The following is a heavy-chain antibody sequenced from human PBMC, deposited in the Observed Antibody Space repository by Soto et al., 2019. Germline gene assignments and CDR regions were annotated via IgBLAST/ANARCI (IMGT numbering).Heavy chain of an antibody. J-gene: IGHJ4*02. D-gene: IGHD3-3*01. CDR2: IKSKTDGGTT. V-gene: IGHV3-15*07. Sequence: GGSLRLSCAASGFTFSNAWMNWVRQAPGKGLEWVGRIKSKTDGGTTDYAAPVKGRFTISRDDSKNTLYLQMNSLKTEDTAVYYCTTGSLNYDFWSGFSPQVFDYWGQGTLVTVSS. CDR1: GFTFSNAW. CDR3: TTGSLNYDFWSGFSPQVFDY.